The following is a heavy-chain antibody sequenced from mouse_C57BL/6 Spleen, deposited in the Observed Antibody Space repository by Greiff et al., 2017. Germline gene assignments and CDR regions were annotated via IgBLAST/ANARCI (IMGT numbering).Heavy chain of an antibody. Sequence: LQESGPELVKPGASVKISCKASGYAFSSSWMNWVKQRPGKGLEWIGRIYPGDGDTNYNGKFKGKATLTADKSSSTAYMQLSSLTSEDSAVYFCARDRVTTPYFDYWGQGTTLTVSS. J-gene: IGHJ2*01. CDR2: IYPGDGDT. V-gene: IGHV1-82*01. CDR1: GYAFSSSW. CDR3: ARDRVTTPYFDY. D-gene: IGHD2-3*01.